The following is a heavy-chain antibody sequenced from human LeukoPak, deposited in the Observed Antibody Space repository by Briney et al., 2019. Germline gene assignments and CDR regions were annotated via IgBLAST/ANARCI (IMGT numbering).Heavy chain of an antibody. D-gene: IGHD6-13*01. CDR2: IYYGGTT. CDR1: GASISSHY. CDR3: ARELRETAASTYYDYYYMDV. V-gene: IGHV4-59*11. Sequence: SETLSLTCTVSGASISSHYWSWIRQPPGEGMEWIVYIYYGGTTNYHPSLKSRGTISVDTSKNQYSLKLSYVTAADTAVYYCARELRETAASTYYDYYYMDVWGKGTTVTVSS. J-gene: IGHJ6*03.